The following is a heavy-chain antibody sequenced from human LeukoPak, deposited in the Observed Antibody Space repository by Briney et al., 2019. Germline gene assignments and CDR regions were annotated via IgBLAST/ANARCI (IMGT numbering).Heavy chain of an antibody. CDR1: GVSLSGYY. V-gene: IGHV4-34*01. D-gene: IGHD5-24*01. Sequence: SETLSLTCVVYGVSLSGYYWSWIRQPPGKGLEWIGEINHSGSTNYNPSLKSRVTISVDTSKNQFSLKLRSVTAADTAVYYCARTRWLQSLFDYWGQGTLVTVSS. J-gene: IGHJ4*02. CDR3: ARTRWLQSLFDY. CDR2: INHSGST.